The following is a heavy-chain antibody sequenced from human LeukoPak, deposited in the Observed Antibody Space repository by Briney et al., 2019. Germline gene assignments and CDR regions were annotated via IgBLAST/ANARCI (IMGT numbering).Heavy chain of an antibody. V-gene: IGHV4-39*07. CDR2: IDYSGDT. CDR1: GGSISSSGYY. D-gene: IGHD1-1*01. CDR3: VRLVSATGNFDF. J-gene: IGHJ4*02. Sequence: SETLSLTCTVSGGSISSSGYYWGWIRQPPEKGLEWIENIDYSGDTYYNPSLKSRVTISVDTSKNQFSLNLRSVTAADTAVYYCVRLVSATGNFDFWGQGALVTVSS.